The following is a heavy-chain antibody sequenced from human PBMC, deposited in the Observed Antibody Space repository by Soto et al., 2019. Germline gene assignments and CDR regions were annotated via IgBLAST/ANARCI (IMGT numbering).Heavy chain of an antibody. CDR2: INPKTGGT. V-gene: IGHV1-2*02. J-gene: IGHJ4*02. CDR3: ARRGEPMVPDF. Sequence: GASVKVSCKASGYAFNAFYLHWVRQAPGQGLEWMGWINPKTGGTDYGQKFQGRVTLTSDTSISTAYMELDSLTSDDTALYYCARRGEPMVPDFWGQGTQVTVSS. CDR1: GYAFNAFY. D-gene: IGHD3-10*01.